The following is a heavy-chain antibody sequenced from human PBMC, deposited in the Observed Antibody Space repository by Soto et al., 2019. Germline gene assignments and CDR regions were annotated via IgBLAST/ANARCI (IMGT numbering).Heavy chain of an antibody. CDR2: IYYSGST. CDR1: GGSISSGGYY. CDR3: ARAETXRFLEWLFPEPINWFDP. Sequence: NPSETLSLTCTVSGGSISSGGYYWSWIRQHPGKGLEWIGYIYYSGSTYYNPSLKSRVTISVDTSKNQFSLKLSSVTAADTAVYYCARAETXRFLEWLFPEPINWFDPWGQGTLVTVSS. J-gene: IGHJ5*02. V-gene: IGHV4-31*03. D-gene: IGHD3-3*01.